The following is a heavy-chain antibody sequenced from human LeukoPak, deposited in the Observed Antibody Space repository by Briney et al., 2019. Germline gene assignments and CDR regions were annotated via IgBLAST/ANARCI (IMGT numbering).Heavy chain of an antibody. CDR1: GFTFTSYA. CDR3: AKDRIGQYCGGDCYSRSSY. CDR2: ISGSGGST. V-gene: IGHV3-23*01. Sequence: GGSLRLSCAASGFTFTSYAMSWVRQAPEKGLEWVSGISGSGGSTYYADSVKGRFTISRDNSKNTLYLQMNSLGVEDTAVYYCAKDRIGQYCGGDCYSRSSYWGQGTLVTVSS. D-gene: IGHD2-21*02. J-gene: IGHJ4*02.